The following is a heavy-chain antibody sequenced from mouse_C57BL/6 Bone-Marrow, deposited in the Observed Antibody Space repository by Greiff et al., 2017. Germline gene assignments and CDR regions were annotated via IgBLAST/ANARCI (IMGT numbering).Heavy chain of an antibody. Sequence: QVQLQQPGAELVKPGASVKLSCKASGYTFTSYWMQWVKQRPGQGLAWIGEIDPSDSYTNYTQKFKGKATLTVDTSSSTAYMQLSSLTSEDSAVYYCARRCWDDYWGQGTTLTVSS. V-gene: IGHV1-50*01. CDR1: GYTFTSYW. D-gene: IGHD4-1*01. CDR3: ARRCWDDY. CDR2: IDPSDSYT. J-gene: IGHJ2*01.